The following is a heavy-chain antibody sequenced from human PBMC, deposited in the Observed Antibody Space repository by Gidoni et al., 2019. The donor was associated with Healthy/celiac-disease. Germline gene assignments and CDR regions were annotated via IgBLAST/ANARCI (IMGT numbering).Heavy chain of an antibody. CDR1: GFTFSSYG. V-gene: IGHV3-30*18. Sequence: QVQLVESGGGVVQPGRSLRLSCAASGFTFSSYGMHWVRQAPGKGLEWVAVISYDGSNKYYADSVKGRFTISRDNSKNTLYLQMNSLRAEDTAVYYCAKEWGRDAFDIWGQGTMVTVSS. D-gene: IGHD3-16*01. CDR3: AKEWGRDAFDI. CDR2: ISYDGSNK. J-gene: IGHJ3*02.